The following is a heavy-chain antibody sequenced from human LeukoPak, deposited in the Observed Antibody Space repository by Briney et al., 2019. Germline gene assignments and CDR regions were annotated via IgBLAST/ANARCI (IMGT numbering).Heavy chain of an antibody. D-gene: IGHD2-2*01. CDR1: GGSFSGYC. J-gene: IGHJ6*03. Sequence: SETLSLTCAVYGGSFSGYCWSWIRQPPGKGLEWIGYIYYSGSTYYNPSLKSRVTISVDTSENQFSLKLSSVTAADTAVHYCARVPDCISTSCYGEYYMDVWGKGTTVTVSS. CDR2: IYYSGST. V-gene: IGHV4-30-4*08. CDR3: ARVPDCISTSCYGEYYMDV.